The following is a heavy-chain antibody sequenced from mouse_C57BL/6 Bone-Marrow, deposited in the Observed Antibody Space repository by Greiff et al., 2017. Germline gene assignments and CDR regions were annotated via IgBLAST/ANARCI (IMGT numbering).Heavy chain of an antibody. Sequence: DVKLVESVAELVRPGASVKLSCTASGFNIKNTYMHWVKQRPEQGLEWIGRIDPANGNTKYAPKFQGKATITADTSSNTAYLQLSSLTSEDAAIYYCAIVPDSSGYFAYWGQGTLVTVSA. D-gene: IGHD3-2*02. CDR3: AIVPDSSGYFAY. V-gene: IGHV14-3*01. CDR2: IDPANGNT. J-gene: IGHJ3*01. CDR1: GFNIKNTY.